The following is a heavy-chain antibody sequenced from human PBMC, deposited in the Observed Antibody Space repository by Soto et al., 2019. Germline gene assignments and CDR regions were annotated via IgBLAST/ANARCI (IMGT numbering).Heavy chain of an antibody. CDR2: ISYDGSNK. CDR3: ARGHVVVAYYYYYGMDV. Sequence: GGSLRLSCAASGFTFSSYAMHWVRQAPGKGLEWVAVISYDGSNKYYADSVKGRFTISRDNSKNTLYLQMNSLRAEDTAVYYCARGHVVVAYYYYYGMDVWGQGTTVTVSS. CDR1: GFTFSSYA. D-gene: IGHD2-15*01. V-gene: IGHV3-30-3*01. J-gene: IGHJ6*02.